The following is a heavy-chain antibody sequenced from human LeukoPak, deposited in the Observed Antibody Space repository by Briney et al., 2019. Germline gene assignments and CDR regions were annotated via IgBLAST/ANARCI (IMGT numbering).Heavy chain of an antibody. CDR1: GFIFSNYG. CDR3: ARDGLTPPGITIFGVVSFDY. Sequence: GGSLRLSCAASGFIFSNYGMHWVRQAPGKGLEWVTFIQFDESNKYYADSVKGRFTISRDNAKNSLYLQMNSLRAEDTAVYYCARDGLTPPGITIFGVVSFDYWGQGTLVTVSS. D-gene: IGHD3-3*01. CDR2: IQFDESNK. J-gene: IGHJ4*02. V-gene: IGHV3-30*02.